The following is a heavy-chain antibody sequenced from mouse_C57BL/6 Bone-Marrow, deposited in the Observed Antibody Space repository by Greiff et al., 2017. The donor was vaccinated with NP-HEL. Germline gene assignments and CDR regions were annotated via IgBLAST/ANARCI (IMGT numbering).Heavy chain of an antibody. V-gene: IGHV1-7*01. J-gene: IGHJ1*03. Sequence: QVHVKQSGAELAKPGASVKLSCKASGYTFTSYWMHWVKQRPGQGLEWIGYINPSSGYTKYNQKFKDKATLTADKSSSTAYMQLSSLTYEDSAVYYCASQPFDGYYAYWYFDVWGTGTTVTVSS. CDR3: ASQPFDGYYAYWYFDV. CDR2: INPSSGYT. CDR1: GYTFTSYW. D-gene: IGHD2-3*01.